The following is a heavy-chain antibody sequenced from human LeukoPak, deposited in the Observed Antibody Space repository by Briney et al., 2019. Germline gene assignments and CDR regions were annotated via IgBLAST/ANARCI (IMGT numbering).Heavy chain of an antibody. V-gene: IGHV1-69*01. CDR1: GGTFSSYA. CDR2: IIPIFGTA. D-gene: IGHD5-18*01. Sequence: SVKVSCKASGGTFSSYAISWVRQAPGQGLEWMGGIIPIFGTANYAQKFQGRVTITADESTSTAYMELSSLRSEDTAVYYCARESGYSYGLYYFDYWGQGTLVTVSS. CDR3: ARESGYSYGLYYFDY. J-gene: IGHJ4*02.